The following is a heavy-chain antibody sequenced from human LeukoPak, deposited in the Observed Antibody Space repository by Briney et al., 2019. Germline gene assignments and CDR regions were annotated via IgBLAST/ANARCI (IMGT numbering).Heavy chain of an antibody. J-gene: IGHJ4*02. V-gene: IGHV3-23*01. CDR2: ISGSGGST. D-gene: IGHD1-26*01. CDR3: AKDLSETHFDY. CDR1: GFTFMNYA. Sequence: GGSLRLSCATSGFTFMNYAMSWVRQAPGKGLEWVSSISGSGGSTYYADSVKGRFTISRDNSKNTLYLQMNSLRAEDTAVYYCAKDLSETHFDYWGQGTLVTVSS.